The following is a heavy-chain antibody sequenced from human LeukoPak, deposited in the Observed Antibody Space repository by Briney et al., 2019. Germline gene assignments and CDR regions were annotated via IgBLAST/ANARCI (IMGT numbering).Heavy chain of an antibody. V-gene: IGHV1-69*06. CDR2: IIPIFGTA. Sequence: SVKLSCKAAGGTFSSYTISWVRQPPGQWLDWMGRIIPIFGTANYAQKFQGRVTITADKSTSTAYMELSSLRSEDTAVYYCARGGGGYSYEQTFDYWGQGTLVTVSS. J-gene: IGHJ4*02. CDR3: ARGGGGYSYEQTFDY. CDR1: GGTFSSYT. D-gene: IGHD5-18*01.